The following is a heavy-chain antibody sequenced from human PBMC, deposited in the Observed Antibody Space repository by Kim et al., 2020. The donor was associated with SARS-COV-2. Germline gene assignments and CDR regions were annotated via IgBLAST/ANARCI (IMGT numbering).Heavy chain of an antibody. D-gene: IGHD1-1*01. CDR1: GFTLSTSA. V-gene: IGHV3-23*01. J-gene: IGHJ4*01. CDR2: IVSGGAT. CDR3: AKTGQFDS. Sequence: GGSLRLSCAVSGFTLSTSAMSWVRQAPGEGLEWVSSIVSGGATLYADSVKGRFTISRDNSMNTLYLQMDSLRVDDTAFYYCAKTGQFDSWGPGTLVSVSS.